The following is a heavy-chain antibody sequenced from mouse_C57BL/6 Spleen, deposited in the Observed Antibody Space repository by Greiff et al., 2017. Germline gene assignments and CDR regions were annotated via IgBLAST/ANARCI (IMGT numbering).Heavy chain of an antibody. D-gene: IGHD4-1*01. V-gene: IGHV1-69*01. CDR3: ARGWDDY. J-gene: IGHJ2*01. CDR2: IDPSDSYT. CDR1: GYTFTSYW. Sequence: QVQLQQPGTELVMPGASVKLSCKASGYTFTSYWMHWVKQRPGQGLEWIGEIDPSDSYTNYNQKFKGKSTLTVDKSSSTAYMQLSSLTSEDSAVYYCARGWDDYWGQGTTLTVSS.